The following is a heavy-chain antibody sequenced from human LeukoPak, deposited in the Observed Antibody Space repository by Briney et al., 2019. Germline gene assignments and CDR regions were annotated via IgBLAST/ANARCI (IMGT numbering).Heavy chain of an antibody. D-gene: IGHD1-26*01. V-gene: IGHV3-30*02. CDR3: ARLRGSYMDS. J-gene: IGHJ4*02. CDR1: GFTFNRYG. CDR2: IRYDGTSK. Sequence: PGGSLRLSCAASGFTFNRYGMHWVRQAPGKGLDWVAFIRYDGTSKYYADSVKGRFTISRDNSNNTLYLQMNSLRPEDTAVYYCARLRGSYMDSWGQGTQVTVSS.